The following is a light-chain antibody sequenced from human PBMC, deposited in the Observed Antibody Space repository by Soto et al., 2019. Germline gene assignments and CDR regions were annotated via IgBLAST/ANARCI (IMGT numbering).Light chain of an antibody. J-gene: IGKJ4*01. Sequence: EIVLTQSPGTLSLSPGERATLSCRASQSVSSSYLAWYQQKPGQAPRLLIYGASSRATGIPDRFSGSGSGTDFTLISSRLEAEDFAVYYCQQYGSSPLTFGGGTKVEIK. V-gene: IGKV3-20*01. CDR1: QSVSSSY. CDR2: GAS. CDR3: QQYGSSPLT.